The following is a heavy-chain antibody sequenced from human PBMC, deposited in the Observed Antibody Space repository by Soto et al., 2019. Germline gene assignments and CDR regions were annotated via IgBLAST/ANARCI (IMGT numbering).Heavy chain of an antibody. CDR1: GYTFNSYG. D-gene: IGHD2-15*01. CDR2: ISAYHGNT. J-gene: IGHJ4*01. CDR3: GRGGGNHPRPVDY. V-gene: IGHV1-18*01. Sequence: QVQLVQSGAEVKKPGASVKVSCKASGYTFNSYGISWVRQAPGQGLEWMGWISAYHGNTNYVQKVQGRVTMTTYRSTSTSDMERRNLISDDTAGYYCGRGGGNHPRPVDYWGNGTLVTVSS.